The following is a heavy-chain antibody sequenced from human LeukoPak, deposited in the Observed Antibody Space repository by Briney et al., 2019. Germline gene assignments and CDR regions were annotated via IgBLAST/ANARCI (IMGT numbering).Heavy chain of an antibody. J-gene: IGHJ4*02. Sequence: PSETLSLTCTVSGGSISSGGYYWSWIRQYPGKGLEWIGYIYYSGSTNYNPSLKSRVTISVDRSNNQFSLKLNSVTAADTAIYFCAAKDFSSGYFHFWGQGTLVTVSS. D-gene: IGHD3-22*01. V-gene: IGHV4-31*03. CDR1: GGSISSGGYY. CDR2: IYYSGST. CDR3: AAKDFSSGYFHF.